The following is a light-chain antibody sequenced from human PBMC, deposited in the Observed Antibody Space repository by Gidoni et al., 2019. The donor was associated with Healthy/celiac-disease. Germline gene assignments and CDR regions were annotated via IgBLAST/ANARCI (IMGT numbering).Light chain of an antibody. CDR1: QSVSSSY. Sequence: EIVLTQSPGTLSLSPGERATLSCRASQSVSSSYLAWYQQKPCQAPRLLIYGASSRATGIPDRFSGSGSGTDFTLTISRLETEDFAVYYCQQYGSSLYTFGQGTKLEIK. CDR2: GAS. J-gene: IGKJ2*01. CDR3: QQYGSSLYT. V-gene: IGKV3-20*01.